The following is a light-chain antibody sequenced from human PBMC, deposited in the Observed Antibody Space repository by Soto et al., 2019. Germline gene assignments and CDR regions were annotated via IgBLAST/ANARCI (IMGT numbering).Light chain of an antibody. V-gene: IGLV2-14*01. Sequence: PGFVNGCTSRSFPNPCNRNSSDGGGYNYVSWYQQHPGKAPKLMIYDVSNRPSGVSNRFSGSKSGNPASLTLPGLRSEEEADYFRSSYTSRSTLDVFGTGTKVPVL. CDR3: SSYTSRSTLDV. CDR2: DVS. J-gene: IGLJ1*01. CDR1: SSDGGGYNY.